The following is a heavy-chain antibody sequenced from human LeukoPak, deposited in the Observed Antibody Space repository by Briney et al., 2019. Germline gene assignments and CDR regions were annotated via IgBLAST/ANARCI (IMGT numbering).Heavy chain of an antibody. Sequence: PGGSLRLSCAASGFTFSSYAMHWVRQAPGKGLEWVAVISYDGSNKYYADSVKGRFTISRDNSKNTLYLQMNSLRAEDTAVYYCAKAPPRVNPPTPRHSSSWYSGGSQWGQGSLVTVSS. CDR2: ISYDGSNK. CDR3: AKAPPRVNPPTPRHSSSWYSGGSQ. V-gene: IGHV3-30-3*01. D-gene: IGHD6-13*01. CDR1: GFTFSSYA. J-gene: IGHJ4*02.